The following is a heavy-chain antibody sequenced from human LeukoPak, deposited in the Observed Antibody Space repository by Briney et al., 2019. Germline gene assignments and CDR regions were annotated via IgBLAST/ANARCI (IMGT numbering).Heavy chain of an antibody. Sequence: QPGGSLRLYCAASGFTFSSYWMHWVRQAPGKGLVWVSRINSDGSSTSYADSVKGRFTISRDNAKNTLYLQMDSLRAEDTAVYYCARDLLSSGWYAVDYWGQGTLVTVSS. J-gene: IGHJ4*02. CDR3: ARDLLSSGWYAVDY. D-gene: IGHD6-19*01. CDR1: GFTFSSYW. CDR2: INSDGSST. V-gene: IGHV3-74*01.